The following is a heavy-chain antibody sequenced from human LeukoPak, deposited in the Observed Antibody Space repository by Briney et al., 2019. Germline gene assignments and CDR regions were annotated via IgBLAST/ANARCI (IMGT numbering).Heavy chain of an antibody. CDR2: INPNSGGT. CDR3: ARDRGGNYGDYPDY. V-gene: IGHV1-2*02. CDR1: GYTFTGYY. J-gene: IGHJ4*02. D-gene: IGHD4-17*01. Sequence: ASVKVSCKASGYTFTGYYMHWVRQAPGQGLEWMGWINPNSGGTNYAQKFQGRVTMTRDTSISTAYMELSRLRSDDTAVYYCARDRGGNYGDYPDYWGQGTLVTVSS.